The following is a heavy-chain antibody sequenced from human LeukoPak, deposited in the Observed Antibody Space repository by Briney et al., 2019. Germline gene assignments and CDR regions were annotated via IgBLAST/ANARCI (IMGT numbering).Heavy chain of an antibody. CDR1: GFTFSSYS. CDR2: ISSSSSYI. CDR3: ARALTSIAVAGTAFDY. D-gene: IGHD6-19*01. V-gene: IGHV3-21*01. Sequence: NSGGSLRLSCAASGFTFSSYSMNCVRQAPGKGLEWVSSISSSSSYIYYADSVKGRFTISRDNAKNSLYLQMNSLRAEDTAVYYCARALTSIAVAGTAFDYWGQGTLVTVSS. J-gene: IGHJ4*02.